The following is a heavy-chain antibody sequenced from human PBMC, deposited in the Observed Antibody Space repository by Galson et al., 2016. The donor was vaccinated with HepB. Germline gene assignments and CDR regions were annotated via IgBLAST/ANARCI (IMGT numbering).Heavy chain of an antibody. Sequence: SLRLSCAASGFTFSRYAMHWVRQAPGKGLEWVAVISFDGSNKYYADSVKGRFTISRDNSKNTLFLQMNSLRAEDTAVYYSARDPGDGYDGDWSFDLWGRGTLVTVSS. CDR1: GFTFSRYA. D-gene: IGHD5-24*01. V-gene: IGHV3-30-3*01. CDR2: ISFDGSNK. J-gene: IGHJ2*01. CDR3: ARDPGDGYDGDWSFDL.